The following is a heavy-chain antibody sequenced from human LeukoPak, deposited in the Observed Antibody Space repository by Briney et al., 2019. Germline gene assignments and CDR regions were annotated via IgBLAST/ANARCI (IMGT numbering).Heavy chain of an antibody. Sequence: PGGSLRLSCAASGFTFSSHEMNWVRQAPGKGLEWVSSISSSSSYIYYADSVKGRFTISRDNAKNSLYLQMNSLRAEDTAVYYCARAGGGYSYADYWGQGTLVTVSS. D-gene: IGHD5-18*01. CDR1: GFTFSSHE. CDR2: ISSSSSYI. V-gene: IGHV3-21*01. CDR3: ARAGGGYSYADY. J-gene: IGHJ4*02.